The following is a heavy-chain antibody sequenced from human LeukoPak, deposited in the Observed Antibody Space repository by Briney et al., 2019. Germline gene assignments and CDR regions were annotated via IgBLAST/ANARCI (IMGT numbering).Heavy chain of an antibody. Sequence: GESLKISCKGSGYNFANYWIGWVRQMPGKGLEWMGVIYGGDSETRYSPSFNGQVTISADKSISTAYLQWSSLKASDTAMYYCALGSITCCGSNWPDPWGQGTLVTASS. CDR2: IYGGDSET. D-gene: IGHD2-2*01. CDR3: ALGSITCCGSNWPDP. J-gene: IGHJ5*02. V-gene: IGHV5-51*01. CDR1: GYNFANYW.